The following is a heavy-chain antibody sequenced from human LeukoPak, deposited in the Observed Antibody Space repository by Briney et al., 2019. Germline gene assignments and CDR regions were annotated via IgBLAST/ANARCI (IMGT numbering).Heavy chain of an antibody. V-gene: IGHV4-34*01. CDR3: ARGPPGDGSSSADEPYYYYGMDV. CDR1: GGSFSGYY. CDR2: INHSGST. D-gene: IGHD6-6*01. J-gene: IGHJ6*02. Sequence: PSETLSLTCAVYGGSFSGYYWSWIRQPPGKGLEWIGEINHSGSTNYNPSLKSRVTISVDTSKNQFSLKLSSVTAADTAVYYCARGPPGDGSSSADEPYYYYGMDVWGQGTTVTVSS.